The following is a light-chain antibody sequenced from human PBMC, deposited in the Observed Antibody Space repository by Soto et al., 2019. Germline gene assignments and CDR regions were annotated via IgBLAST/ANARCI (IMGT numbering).Light chain of an antibody. Sequence: AIQVTQSPSSLSASVGYRVTIACRASQAIRTDLGWYQQKPGKAPKLLIFAASNLHSGVPSRFSGSGSGTDFTLTINNLQAEDFATYYCLQEYNYPKTFGQGTKVDIK. V-gene: IGKV1-6*01. CDR1: QAIRTD. CDR2: AAS. J-gene: IGKJ1*01. CDR3: LQEYNYPKT.